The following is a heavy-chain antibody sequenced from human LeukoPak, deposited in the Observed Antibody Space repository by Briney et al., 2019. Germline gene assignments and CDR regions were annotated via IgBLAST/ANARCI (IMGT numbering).Heavy chain of an antibody. CDR1: GFTFSSYG. CDR2: ISYDGSNK. D-gene: IGHD1-26*01. V-gene: IGHV3-30*18. Sequence: PGGSLRLSCAASGFTFSSYGMHWVRQAPGKGLEWVAVISYDGSNKYYADSVKGRFTISRDNSKNTLYLQMNSLRAEDTAVYYCAKGTVGAKYWGQGTLVIVS. CDR3: AKGTVGAKY. J-gene: IGHJ4*02.